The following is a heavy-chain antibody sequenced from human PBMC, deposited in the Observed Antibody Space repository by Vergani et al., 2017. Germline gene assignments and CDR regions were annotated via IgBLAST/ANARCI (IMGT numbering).Heavy chain of an antibody. Sequence: EVQLVESGGGLVQPGGSLRLSCAASGFTFSSYSMNWVRQAPGKGLEWVSYISSSSSTIYYADSVKGRFTISRDNAKNSLYLQMNSLRAEDTALYYCAKDTHGDYAFDIWGQGTMVTVSS. CDR3: AKDTHGDYAFDI. CDR2: ISSSSSTI. V-gene: IGHV3-48*01. J-gene: IGHJ3*02. CDR1: GFTFSSYS. D-gene: IGHD4-17*01.